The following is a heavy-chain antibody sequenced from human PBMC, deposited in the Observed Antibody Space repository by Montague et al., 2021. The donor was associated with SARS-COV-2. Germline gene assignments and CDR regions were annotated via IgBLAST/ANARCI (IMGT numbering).Heavy chain of an antibody. V-gene: IGHV4-34*01. CDR3: ARGLDDVSIIVLVLAGACNWFDS. J-gene: IGHJ5*01. CDR2: VNHSGST. D-gene: IGHD2/OR15-2a*01. CDR1: GGSFSGYH. Sequence: SETLSLTCAVYGGSFSGYHWSWIRRPPGKGLEWIGEVNHSGSTNYNPSLKSRVTISADTSKNQFSLRLNSVTAADTAVYYCARGLDDVSIIVLVLAGACNWFDSWGQGTLVTVSS.